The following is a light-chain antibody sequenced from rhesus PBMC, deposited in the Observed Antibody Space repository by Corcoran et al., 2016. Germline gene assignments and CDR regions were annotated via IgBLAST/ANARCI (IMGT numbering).Light chain of an antibody. CDR2: EVS. CDR3: SSFASSTPFI. V-gene: IGLV2-13*03. Sequence: AAPTQSPSVSGSPGQSVTISCTGTISDIGGYNRVSWYQQLPGKAPKLIIFEVSKRPSGVSDRFSASKSANTASLTISGLQAEDEADYYCSSFASSTPFIFGTGTRLTVL. CDR1: ISDIGGYNR. J-gene: IGLJ1*01.